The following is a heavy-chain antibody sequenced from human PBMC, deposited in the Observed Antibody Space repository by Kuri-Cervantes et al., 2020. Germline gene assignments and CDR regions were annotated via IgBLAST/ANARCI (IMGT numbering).Heavy chain of an antibody. Sequence: GGSLRLSCAASGFTFDDYGMSWVRQAPGKGLEWVAVISYDGSNKYYADSVKGRFTISRDNAKNTLYLQMNSLRAEDTAVYYCARDRDYYDSSFLDYWGQGTLVTVSS. J-gene: IGHJ4*02. CDR1: GFTFDDYG. V-gene: IGHV3-30*03. D-gene: IGHD3-22*01. CDR2: ISYDGSNK. CDR3: ARDRDYYDSSFLDY.